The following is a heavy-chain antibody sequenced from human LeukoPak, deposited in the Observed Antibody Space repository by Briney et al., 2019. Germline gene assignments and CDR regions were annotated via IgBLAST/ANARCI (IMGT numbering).Heavy chain of an antibody. CDR2: IRMGVSYI. J-gene: IGHJ4*02. V-gene: IGHV3-21*01. CDR1: GFTLSSDS. D-gene: IGHD2-2*01. Sequence: AGGSVRLSCGASGFTLSSDSMRWVRQDPGGGRGWGSSIRMGVSYIYYADSVKGRFTISRDNANNSLYLQMNSLRAEDTAVYYCTREGSSERPIPHTFDYWGQGTLVTVSS. CDR3: TREGSSERPIPHTFDY.